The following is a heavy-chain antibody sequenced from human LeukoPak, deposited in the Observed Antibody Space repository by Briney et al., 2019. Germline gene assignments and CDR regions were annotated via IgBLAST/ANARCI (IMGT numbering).Heavy chain of an antibody. Sequence: PPGGSLRLSCAASGFTFSSYWMHWVRQAPGKGLVWVSRIDNYGSSPSYADSVKGRFTISRDNAKNTLYLQMNSLRAEDTAVYYCARVQWGSLVAIDYWGQGTLVTVSS. D-gene: IGHD5-12*01. J-gene: IGHJ4*02. CDR2: IDNYGSSP. V-gene: IGHV3-74*01. CDR3: ARVQWGSLVAIDY. CDR1: GFTFSSYW.